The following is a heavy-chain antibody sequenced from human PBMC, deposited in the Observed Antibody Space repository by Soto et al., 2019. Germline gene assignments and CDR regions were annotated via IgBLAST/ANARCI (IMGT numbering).Heavy chain of an antibody. CDR3: AKDKTLSGWYAFDY. D-gene: IGHD6-19*01. J-gene: IGHJ4*02. Sequence: EVQLVESGGGLVQPGRSLRLSCAASGFTFDDYAMHWVRQAPGKGLKWVSGISWNSGSIGYADSVKGRFTISRDNAKNSLYLQINSLRAEDTALYYCAKDKTLSGWYAFDYWGQGTLVTVSS. CDR2: ISWNSGSI. V-gene: IGHV3-9*01. CDR1: GFTFDDYA.